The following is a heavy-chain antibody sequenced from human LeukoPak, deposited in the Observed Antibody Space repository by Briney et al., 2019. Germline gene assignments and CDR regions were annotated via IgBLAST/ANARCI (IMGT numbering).Heavy chain of an antibody. Sequence: GASVKVSCKASGYTFTSYYMHWVRQAPGQGLEWMGIINPSGGSTSYAQKFQGRVTMTRDTSTSTVCMELSSLRSEDTAVYYCARERAVLDAFDIWGQGTMVTVSS. CDR2: INPSGGST. J-gene: IGHJ3*02. D-gene: IGHD6-19*01. CDR1: GYTFTSYY. CDR3: ARERAVLDAFDI. V-gene: IGHV1-46*01.